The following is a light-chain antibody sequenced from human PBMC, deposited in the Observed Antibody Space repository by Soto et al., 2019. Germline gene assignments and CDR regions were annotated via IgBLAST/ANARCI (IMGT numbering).Light chain of an antibody. J-gene: IGKJ1*01. V-gene: IGKV1-5*01. CDR3: QQYYSYWT. Sequence: DIQMTQSPSTLSASVGDRVTITCRASQSIGTWLAWYQHRPGKAPSLLIYDASTLRSGVPSRFSGSGSGTEFTLTISSLQADDFATYYCQQYYSYWTFGQGTKVDIK. CDR1: QSIGTW. CDR2: DAS.